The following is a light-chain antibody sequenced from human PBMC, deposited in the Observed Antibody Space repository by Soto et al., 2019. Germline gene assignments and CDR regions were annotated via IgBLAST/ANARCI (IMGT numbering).Light chain of an antibody. Sequence: EIVLTQSPGTLSLSPGGRATLSCRASQSVRSSYLAWYQQRPGQAPRLLIFCASFRATGIPDRFSGSGSGADFTLTISRLEPEDCAVYYCQHYGSPLTFGGGTKVEIK. CDR3: QHYGSPLT. CDR1: QSVRSSY. CDR2: CAS. V-gene: IGKV3-20*01. J-gene: IGKJ4*01.